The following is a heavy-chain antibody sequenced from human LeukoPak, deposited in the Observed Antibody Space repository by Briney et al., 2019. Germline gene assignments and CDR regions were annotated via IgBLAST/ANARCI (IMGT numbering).Heavy chain of an antibody. CDR3: ARGRIAARPRAFDI. Sequence: SETLSLTCTVSGGSISSYYWSWIRQPPGKGLEWIGYIYYSGSTNYNPSLKSRVTTSVDTSKNQFSLKLSSVTAADTAVYYCARGRIAARPRAFDIWGQGTMVTVSS. J-gene: IGHJ3*02. D-gene: IGHD6-6*01. V-gene: IGHV4-59*12. CDR1: GGSISSYY. CDR2: IYYSGST.